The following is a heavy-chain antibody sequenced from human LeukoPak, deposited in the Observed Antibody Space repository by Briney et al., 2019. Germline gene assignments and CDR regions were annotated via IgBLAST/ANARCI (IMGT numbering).Heavy chain of an antibody. V-gene: IGHV3-66*01. CDR3: ARASTTVDNVLEDY. D-gene: IGHD4-17*01. J-gene: IGHJ4*02. Sequence: GGSLRLSCAASGFTVSSNYMNWASQAPGKGLEWVSLIYSGGSTYYADSVKGRFTISRDNSKNTLDLQMNSLRAEDTAVYYCARASTTVDNVLEDYWGQGTLVTVSS. CDR2: IYSGGST. CDR1: GFTVSSNY.